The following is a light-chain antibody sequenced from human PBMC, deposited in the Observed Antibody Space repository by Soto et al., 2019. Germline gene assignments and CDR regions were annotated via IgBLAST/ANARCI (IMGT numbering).Light chain of an antibody. CDR3: QQTNSFPMT. Sequence: DIPMTQSPSSVSASVGDSVTITCRARPTLGNYLAWYQQKPGKAPKLLIYSASTLQSGVPSRFTGSGSGTDFTLTITSLRPEDSATYYCQQTNSFPMTFGQGTRLEIK. J-gene: IGKJ5*01. V-gene: IGKV1-12*01. CDR1: PTLGNY. CDR2: SAS.